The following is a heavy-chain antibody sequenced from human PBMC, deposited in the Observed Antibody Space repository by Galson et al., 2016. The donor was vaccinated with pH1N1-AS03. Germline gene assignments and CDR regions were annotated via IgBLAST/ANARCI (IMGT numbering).Heavy chain of an antibody. J-gene: IGHJ4*02. Sequence: SLRLSCAASGFTFSSYSMTWVRQAPGKGLEWVSFIRNSGSYISYGDSVKGRFTVSRDNAKNSLYLQMNSLRAEDTAVYYCYYYGDYGNYYFDYWGQGTLVTVSS. D-gene: IGHD4-17*01. CDR2: IRNSGSYI. CDR3: YYYGDYGNYYFDY. V-gene: IGHV3-21*01. CDR1: GFTFSSYS.